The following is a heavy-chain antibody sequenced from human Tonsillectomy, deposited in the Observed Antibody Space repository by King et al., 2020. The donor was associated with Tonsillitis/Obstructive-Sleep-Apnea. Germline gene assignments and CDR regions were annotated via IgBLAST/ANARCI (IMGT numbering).Heavy chain of an antibody. D-gene: IGHD3-16*01. V-gene: IGHV3-30*04. CDR3: ARGRGMGGDFDI. J-gene: IGHJ3*02. Sequence: VQLVESGGGVVQPGRSLRLSCAASGFTFSSYAMHWVRQAPGKELEWVAVISYDGSNKYYADSVKGRFTISRDNSKNTLYLQMNSLRAEDTAVYYCARGRGMGGDFDIWGQGTMVTVSS. CDR2: ISYDGSNK. CDR1: GFTFSSYA.